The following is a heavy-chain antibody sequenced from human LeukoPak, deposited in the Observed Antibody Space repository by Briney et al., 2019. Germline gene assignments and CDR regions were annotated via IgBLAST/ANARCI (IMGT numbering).Heavy chain of an antibody. CDR2: ISGSGGST. D-gene: IGHD3-10*01. V-gene: IGHV3-23*01. J-gene: IGHJ4*02. CDR1: GFTFSSYA. CDR3: SRSRSYGSGSYYDY. Sequence: GGSLRLSCAASGFTFSSYAMSWVRQAPGKGLEWVSAISGSGGSTYYADSVKGRFTISRDNSKNTLYLQMNSLRAEDTAVYYCSRSRSYGSGSYYDYWGQGTLVTVSS.